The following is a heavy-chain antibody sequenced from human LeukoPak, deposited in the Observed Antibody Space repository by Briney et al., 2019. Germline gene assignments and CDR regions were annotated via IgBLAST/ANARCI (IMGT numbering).Heavy chain of an antibody. CDR3: AKCGLLRYFDWLTAYYFDY. CDR1: GFTFSSYA. J-gene: IGHJ4*02. Sequence: GGSLRLSCAASGFTFSSYAMGWVRQAAGKGLEWVSAISGRGGSTYYADSVKGRFTISRDNSKNTLYLQMNSLRAEDTAVYYCAKCGLLRYFDWLTAYYFDYWGQGTLVTVSS. V-gene: IGHV3-23*01. CDR2: ISGRGGST. D-gene: IGHD3-9*01.